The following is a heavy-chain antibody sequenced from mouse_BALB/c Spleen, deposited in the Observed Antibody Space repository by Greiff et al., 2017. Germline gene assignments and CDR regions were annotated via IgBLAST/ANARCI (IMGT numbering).Heavy chain of an antibody. D-gene: IGHD3-1*01. J-gene: IGHJ2*01. CDR2: IDPENGNT. Sequence: VQLKESGAELVRPGALVKLSCKASGFNIKDYNMHWVKQRPEQGLEWIGWIDPENGNTIYDPKFQGKASITADTSSNTAYLQLSSLTSEDTAVYYCARRGASDYWGQGTTLTVSS. V-gene: IGHV14-1*02. CDR1: GFNIKDYN. CDR3: ARRGASDY.